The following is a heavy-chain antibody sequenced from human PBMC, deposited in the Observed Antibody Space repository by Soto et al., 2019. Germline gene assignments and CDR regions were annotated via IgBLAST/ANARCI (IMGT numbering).Heavy chain of an antibody. Sequence: AASVKVSCKASGYTFTSYDINWVRQATGQGFEWMGWMNPNSGNTGYAQKFQGRVTITADESTSTAYMELSSLRSEDTAVYYCARDPWVSGWYYYYGMDVWGQGTTVTVSS. CDR1: GYTFTSYD. CDR3: ARDPWVSGWYYYYGMDV. V-gene: IGHV1-8*01. CDR2: MNPNSGNT. D-gene: IGHD6-19*01. J-gene: IGHJ6*02.